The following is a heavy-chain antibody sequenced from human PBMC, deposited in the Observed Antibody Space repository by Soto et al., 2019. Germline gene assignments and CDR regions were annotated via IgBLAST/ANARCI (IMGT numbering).Heavy chain of an antibody. Sequence: QVQLVQSGAEVKKPGASVKISCKASGYTFTRYTMNWVRQAPGQRREWMGWINPDNVNTKSSQKFQDRVIITRDTSASTAYMDLSSLRSEDTAVYYCARGIATGQLDPWGQGTLVTVSS. CDR2: INPDNVNT. J-gene: IGHJ5*02. V-gene: IGHV1-3*01. D-gene: IGHD2-15*01. CDR1: GYTFTRYT. CDR3: ARGIATGQLDP.